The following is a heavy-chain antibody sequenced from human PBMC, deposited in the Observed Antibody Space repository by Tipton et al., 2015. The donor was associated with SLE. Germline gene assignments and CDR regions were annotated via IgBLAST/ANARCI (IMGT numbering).Heavy chain of an antibody. V-gene: IGHV1-8*01. CDR2: MNPNSGNT. D-gene: IGHD2-2*01. Sequence: QLVQSGAEVKKPGASVKVSCKASGYTFTSYDINWVRQATGQGLEWMGWMNPNSGNTGYAQKFQGRVTMTRNTSISTAYMELSSLRSEDTAVYYCARAGPIVVVPAAMRVGTNWLDPWGQGTLVTVSS. J-gene: IGHJ5*02. CDR1: GYTFTSYD. CDR3: ARAGPIVVVPAAMRVGTNWLDP.